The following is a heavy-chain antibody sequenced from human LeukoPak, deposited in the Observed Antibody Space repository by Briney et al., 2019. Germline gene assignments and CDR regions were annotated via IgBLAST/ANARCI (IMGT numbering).Heavy chain of an antibody. CDR2: IHPGDSKI. J-gene: IGHJ4*02. CDR3: AGGHDY. V-gene: IGHV5-51*01. Sequence: GESLKISCKGSGYSFTTFWIAWVRQMPGKGLEWMAIIHPGDSKIIYSPSFQGQVSISADKSISTAFLHWSSLKASDTAMYYCAGGHDYWGQGTLVTVSS. CDR1: GYSFTTFW.